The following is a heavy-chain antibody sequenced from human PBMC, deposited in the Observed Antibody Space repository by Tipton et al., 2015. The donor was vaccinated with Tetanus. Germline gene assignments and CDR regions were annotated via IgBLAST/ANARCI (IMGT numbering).Heavy chain of an antibody. Sequence: QLVQSGAEVKKPGASVKVSCKASGYTFTSYGISWVRQAPGQGLEWMGWISAYNGNTNYAQKLQGRVTMTTDTSTSTAYMELRSRGSDDTAVYYCARDVGRDYYDSSGYYMDVWAKGPTVTVSS. CDR1: GYTFTSYG. CDR3: ARDVGRDYYDSSGYYMDV. CDR2: ISAYNGNT. V-gene: IGHV1-18*01. D-gene: IGHD3-22*01. J-gene: IGHJ6*03.